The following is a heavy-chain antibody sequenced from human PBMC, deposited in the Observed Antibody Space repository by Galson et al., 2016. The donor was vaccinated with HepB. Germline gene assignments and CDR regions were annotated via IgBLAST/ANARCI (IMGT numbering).Heavy chain of an antibody. CDR2: IINLYGTA. J-gene: IGHJ6*02. CDR1: GGTFSSYA. V-gene: IGHV1-69*13. D-gene: IGHD5-24*01. CDR3: ARVRDGYNTHFYYGMDV. Sequence: SVKVSCKASGGTFSSYAISWVRQAPGQGLEWMGVIINLYGTANYALKFQGRVTITADESTSTAHKEVSILRYEDTAVYYCARVRDGYNTHFYYGMDVWGQGASVTGS.